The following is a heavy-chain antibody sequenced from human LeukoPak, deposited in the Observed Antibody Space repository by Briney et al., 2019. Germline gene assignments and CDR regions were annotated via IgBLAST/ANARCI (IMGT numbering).Heavy chain of an antibody. J-gene: IGHJ4*02. CDR3: AKETSSSFDY. Sequence: PGGSLRLSCAASGFTFSSYAMNCGRQAPGEGLEWVSGISNSGGSTYYADSVKGGFTISRDNSKNMLYLQMNSLRAEDTAVYYCAKETSSSFDYWSQASLVTASS. CDR2: ISNSGGST. V-gene: IGHV3-23*01. CDR1: GFTFSSYA. D-gene: IGHD6-6*01.